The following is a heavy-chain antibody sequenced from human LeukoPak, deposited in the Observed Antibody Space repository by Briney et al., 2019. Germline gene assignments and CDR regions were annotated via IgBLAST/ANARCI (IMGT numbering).Heavy chain of an antibody. V-gene: IGHV3-48*03. CDR3: ARSWHGGSYYYYYYMDV. J-gene: IGHJ6*03. CDR1: GFTFSSYE. D-gene: IGHD3-3*01. CDR2: ISGSSSTI. Sequence: GGSLRLSCAASGFTFSSYEMNSGRQAPGKGLGWVSYISGSSSTIYYADSVNGRLTITRGNAKSSLYLQMHSLRTEDTATSCCARSWHGGSYYYYYYMDVWGKGTTVTISS.